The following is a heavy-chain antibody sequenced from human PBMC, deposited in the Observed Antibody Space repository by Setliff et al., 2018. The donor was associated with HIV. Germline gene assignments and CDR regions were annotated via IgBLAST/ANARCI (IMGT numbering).Heavy chain of an antibody. J-gene: IGHJ4*02. CDR3: GTYYYGSTSLDY. CDR1: DFTVTNAW. D-gene: IGHD3-10*01. V-gene: IGHV3-15*07. Sequence: GGSLRLSCAASDFTVTNAWMNWVRQAPGKGLEWVGRIKSKTDGGTTDYAAPVKGRFTISRDDSKNTVYLQMNSLKTEDTAVYYCGTYYYGSTSLDYWGQGTLVTVSS. CDR2: IKSKTDGGTT.